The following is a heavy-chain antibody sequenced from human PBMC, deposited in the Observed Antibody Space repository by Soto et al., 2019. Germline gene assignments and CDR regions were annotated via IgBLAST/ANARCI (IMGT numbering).Heavy chain of an antibody. CDR2: IWYDGSKI. J-gene: IGHJ6*01. CDR1: GFTFSSYG. V-gene: IGHV3-33*01. CDR3: ARPLEQHQLGFGMDV. Sequence: GGSLRLSCAASGFTFSSYGMHCVRQAPGKGLGWLAVIWYDGSKIYYADSVKGRFTISRDNSKSTLYLQMNSLRPEDTAVYYCARPLEQHQLGFGMDVWGQGSPVTVSS. D-gene: IGHD6-13*01.